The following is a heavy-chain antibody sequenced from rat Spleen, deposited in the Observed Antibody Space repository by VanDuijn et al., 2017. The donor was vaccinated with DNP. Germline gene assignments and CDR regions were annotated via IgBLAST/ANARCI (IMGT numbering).Heavy chain of an antibody. CDR3: ARHVLPLRVWDY. J-gene: IGHJ2*01. V-gene: IGHV5-22*01. D-gene: IGHD1-4*01. Sequence: EVQLVESGGGLVQPGRSLTLSCAASGFTFNTYYMAWVRQAPKKGLEWVATISTTGSRTYYPDSVKGRFTISRDNAKSSLYLQMNSLKSEDTATYYCARHVLPLRVWDYWGQGVMVTVSS. CDR2: ISTTGSRT. CDR1: GFTFNTYY.